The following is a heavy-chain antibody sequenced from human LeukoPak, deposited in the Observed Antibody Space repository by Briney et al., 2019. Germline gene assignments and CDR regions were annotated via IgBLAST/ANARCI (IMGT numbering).Heavy chain of an antibody. CDR3: ARGPKTYYYGSGSCPY. D-gene: IGHD3-10*01. CDR1: GGSFSGYY. Sequence: PSETLSLTCAVYGGSFSGYYWSWIRQPPGKGLEWIGEINHSGSTNYNPSLKSRVTISVDTSKNQFSLKLSSVTAADTAVYYCARGPKTYYYGSGSCPYWGQGTLVTVSS. V-gene: IGHV4-34*01. CDR2: INHSGST. J-gene: IGHJ4*02.